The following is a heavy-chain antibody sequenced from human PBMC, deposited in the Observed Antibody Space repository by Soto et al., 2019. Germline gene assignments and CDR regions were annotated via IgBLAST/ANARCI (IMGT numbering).Heavy chain of an antibody. V-gene: IGHV5-10-1*01. CDR2: IDPSDSYT. CDR3: ARGTRGGYYYYGMDV. J-gene: IGHJ6*02. D-gene: IGHD1-1*01. CDR1: GYSFTSYW. Sequence: GESLKISCKGSGYSFTSYWISWVRQMPGKGLEWMGRIDPSDSYTNYSPSFQGHVTISADKSISTAYLQWSSLKASDTAMYYCARGTRGGYYYYGMDVWGQGTTVTFSS.